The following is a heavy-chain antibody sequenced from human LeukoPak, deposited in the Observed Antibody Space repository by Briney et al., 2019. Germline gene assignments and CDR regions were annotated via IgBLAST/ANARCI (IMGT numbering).Heavy chain of an antibody. V-gene: IGHV4-39*07. D-gene: IGHD6-13*01. CDR1: GGSISSRYY. J-gene: IGHJ6*03. Sequence: SETLSLTCSVSGGSISSRYYWGWIRQSPGKGLEWIGGLYYTGSTYYNPSLKSRITISVDTSKNQFSLKLSSVTAADTAVYYCARIAIAAAGYYYYYMDVWGKGTTVTVSS. CDR2: LYYTGST. CDR3: ARIAIAAAGYYYYYMDV.